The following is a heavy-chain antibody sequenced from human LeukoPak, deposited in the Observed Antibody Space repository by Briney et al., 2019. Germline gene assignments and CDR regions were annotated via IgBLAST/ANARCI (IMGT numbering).Heavy chain of an antibody. D-gene: IGHD3-3*01. Sequence: GGSLRLSCAASGFTFSDYYMSWIRQAPGKGLEWVSYISSSGSTIYYADSVKGRFTISRDNAKNSLYLQMNSLRAEDTAVYYCARAVWSGYYLNWFVPWGQGTLVTVSS. CDR2: ISSSGSTI. CDR3: ARAVWSGYYLNWFVP. J-gene: IGHJ5*02. V-gene: IGHV3-11*01. CDR1: GFTFSDYY.